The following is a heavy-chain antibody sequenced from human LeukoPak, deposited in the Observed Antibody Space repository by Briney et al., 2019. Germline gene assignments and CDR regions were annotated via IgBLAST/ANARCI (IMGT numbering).Heavy chain of an antibody. CDR3: ARAPRCSGGSCYRPWFDP. Sequence: SETLSLTCTVSGGSISSYYWSWIRQPPGKGLEWIGYIYYSGGTNYNPSPKSRVTISVDPSKNQFSLKLSSVTAADTAVYYCARAPRCSGGSCYRPWFDPWGQGTLVTVSS. V-gene: IGHV4-59*01. CDR2: IYYSGGT. D-gene: IGHD2-15*01. J-gene: IGHJ5*02. CDR1: GGSISSYY.